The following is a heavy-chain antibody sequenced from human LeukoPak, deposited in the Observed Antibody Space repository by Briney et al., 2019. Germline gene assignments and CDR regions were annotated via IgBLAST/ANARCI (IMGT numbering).Heavy chain of an antibody. Sequence: GSLRLSCAASGFAFSSFGMHWVRQAPGKGLEWVALISYDGTNQFYADSVKGRFTISRDNSKNSLYLQMNSLRAEDTAVYYCARGSSSGYSSYYFDYWGQGTLVTVSS. CDR1: GFAFSSFG. CDR2: ISYDGTNQ. CDR3: ARGSSSGYSSYYFDY. J-gene: IGHJ4*02. D-gene: IGHD6-19*01. V-gene: IGHV3-30*12.